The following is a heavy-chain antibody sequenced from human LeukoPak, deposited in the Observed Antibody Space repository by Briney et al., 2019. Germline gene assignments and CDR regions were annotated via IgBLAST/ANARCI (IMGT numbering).Heavy chain of an antibody. CDR3: AREAPYYYGMDV. CDR2: IYYSGST. CDR1: GGSISSYY. Sequence: PSETLSLTCTVSGGSISSYYWSWIRQPPGKGLEWIGYIYYSGSTNYNPSLKSRVTISVDTSKNQFSLKLSSVTAADTAVYYCAREAPYYYGMDVWGQGTTVTVSS. J-gene: IGHJ6*02. V-gene: IGHV4-59*08.